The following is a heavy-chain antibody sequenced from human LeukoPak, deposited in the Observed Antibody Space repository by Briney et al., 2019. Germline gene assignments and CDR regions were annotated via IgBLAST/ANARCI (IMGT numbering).Heavy chain of an antibody. D-gene: IGHD3-3*01. CDR3: ARATDFDAFDI. J-gene: IGHJ3*02. V-gene: IGHV6-1*01. Sequence: SQTLSLTCAISGDSVSDNNVAWHWIRQSPSRGLEWLGRTYYRSKWYNDYAVSVKSRITINPDTSKNQFSLQLNSVTPEDTAVYYCARATDFDAFDIWGQGTMVTVSS. CDR1: GDSVSDNNVA. CDR2: TYYRSKWYN.